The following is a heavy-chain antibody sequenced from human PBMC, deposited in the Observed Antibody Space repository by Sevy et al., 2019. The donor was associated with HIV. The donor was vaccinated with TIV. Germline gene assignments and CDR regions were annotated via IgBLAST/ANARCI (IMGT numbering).Heavy chain of an antibody. CDR1: GFTLNSYW. D-gene: IGHD6-13*01. V-gene: IGHV3-7*01. Sequence: GGSLRLSCAGSGFTLNSYWMSWVRQAPGKGLEWVANIKQDGSVKYYVDSVKGRFTISRDNARNLVYLQMSSLTAEDTALYYCVRAIAADASLWGQGTLVTVSS. J-gene: IGHJ4*02. CDR3: VRAIAADASL. CDR2: IKQDGSVK.